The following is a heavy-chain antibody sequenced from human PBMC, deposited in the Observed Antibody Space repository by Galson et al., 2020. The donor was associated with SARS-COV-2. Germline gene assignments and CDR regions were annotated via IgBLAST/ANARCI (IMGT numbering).Heavy chain of an antibody. CDR3: ARDGGNYYYYYMDV. CDR1: GFTFSTYW. CDR2: IKQDGSEK. Sequence: GGSLRLSCVTSGFTFSTYWMSWVRQAPGKGLEWVANIKQDGSEKNYVTSVKGRFTISRDNAKNTLYLQMNSLRAEDTAVYYCARDGGNYYYYYMDVWGKGTTVTISS. J-gene: IGHJ6*03. D-gene: IGHD2-15*01. V-gene: IGHV3-7*01.